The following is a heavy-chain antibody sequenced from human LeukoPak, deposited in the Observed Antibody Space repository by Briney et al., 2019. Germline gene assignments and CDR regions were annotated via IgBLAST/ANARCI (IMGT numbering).Heavy chain of an antibody. CDR1: GGSISSSSYY. D-gene: IGHD6-25*01. V-gene: IGHV4-39*01. Sequence: SETLSLTCTVSGGSISSSSYYWGWIRQPPGKGLEWIGSIYYSGSTYYNPSLKSRVTISVDTSKNQFSLKLSSVTAADTAVYYCANSQAGWFGPWGRGTLVTVSS. CDR3: ANSQAGWFGP. CDR2: IYYSGST. J-gene: IGHJ5*02.